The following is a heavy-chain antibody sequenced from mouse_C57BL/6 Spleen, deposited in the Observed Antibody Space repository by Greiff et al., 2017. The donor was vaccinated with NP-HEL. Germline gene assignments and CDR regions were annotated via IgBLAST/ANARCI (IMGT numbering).Heavy chain of an antibody. CDR1: CYTFTSYW. V-gene: IGHV1-53*01. CDR2: INPSNGGT. CDR3: AKPNWDGYFDV. D-gene: IGHD4-1*01. Sequence: VQLPQPGTELVKPGASVKLSRKASCYTFTSYWVPWGKQRPGPGPEWIGNINPSNGGTNDNEKFKSKATLTVDKSSSTAYMQLSSLTSEDSAVYYCAKPNWDGYFDVWGTGTTVTVSS. J-gene: IGHJ1*03.